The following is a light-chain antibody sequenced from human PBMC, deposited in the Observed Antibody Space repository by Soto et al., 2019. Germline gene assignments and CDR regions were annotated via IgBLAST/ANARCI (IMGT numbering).Light chain of an antibody. CDR3: QQYNNYWT. Sequence: GDRVTITCRASQSINNWLAWYQQKPGKAPNLLIYKASTLESGVPSRFSGSGSGTEFILTISSLQPDDFATYYCQQYNNYWTFGQGTKVEIK. CDR2: KAS. CDR1: QSINNW. J-gene: IGKJ1*01. V-gene: IGKV1-5*03.